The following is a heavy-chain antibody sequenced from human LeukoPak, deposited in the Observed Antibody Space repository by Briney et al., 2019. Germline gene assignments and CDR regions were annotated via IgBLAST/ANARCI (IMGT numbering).Heavy chain of an antibody. CDR3: ARVLSSGYDVRYYFDY. CDR2: IYSGGST. J-gene: IGHJ4*02. V-gene: IGHV3-53*01. Sequence: GGSLRLSCAASGFIVSSNYMSWVRQAPGKGLYWPSVIYSGGSTYYADSVKGRFIISRDNSKNTLYLQMNSLRAEDTAVYYCARVLSSGYDVRYYFDYWGQGTLVTVSS. CDR1: GFIVSSNY. D-gene: IGHD5-12*01.